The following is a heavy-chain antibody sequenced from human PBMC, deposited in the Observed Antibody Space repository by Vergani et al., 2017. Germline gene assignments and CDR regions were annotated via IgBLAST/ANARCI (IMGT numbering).Heavy chain of an antibody. CDR3: ARGRSFFWREFDP. CDR1: GGSLSGYH. D-gene: IGHD3-3*01. V-gene: IGHV4-34*01. CDR2: INHSGST. J-gene: IGHJ5*02. Sequence: QVQLQQWGAGLLKPSETLSLNCVVYGGSLSGYHWSWIRQPPGKGLEWIGEINHSGSTNYNPSLKSRVIISVDTSKNQFSLKLSSVTAADTSVYYCARGRSFFWREFDPWGQGTLVTVSS.